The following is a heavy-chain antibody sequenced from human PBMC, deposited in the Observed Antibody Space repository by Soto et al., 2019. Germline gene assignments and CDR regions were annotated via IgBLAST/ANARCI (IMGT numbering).Heavy chain of an antibody. CDR1: EFTFSTYA. CDR2: ISGSGGST. CDR3: AKSYSSNWYDYFDY. J-gene: IGHJ4*02. Sequence: GGSLRLSCAASEFTFSTYAMSWVRQAPGKGLEWVSAISGSGGSTYYADSVKGRFTISRDTSKNTLYLQMNSLRAEDTALYYCAKSYSSNWYDYFDYWGQGTLVTVYS. V-gene: IGHV3-23*01. D-gene: IGHD6-13*01.